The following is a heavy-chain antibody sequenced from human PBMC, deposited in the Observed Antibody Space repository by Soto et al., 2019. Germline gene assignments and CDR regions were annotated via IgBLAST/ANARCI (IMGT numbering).Heavy chain of an antibody. CDR2: ISSTSNPI. CDR1: GFTFSSYS. Sequence: EAQLVESGGGLVKPGVSLRLSCVDSGFTFSSYSMNWVRQAPGKGLEWVSSISSTSNPIFYADSVKGRFTIPRDNAKSSLYLQMTSPRAEDTAAYFCLRRGRSYTRDDVLDTWGQGTMVTVSS. CDR3: LRRGRSYTRDDVLDT. V-gene: IGHV3-21*06. J-gene: IGHJ3*02. D-gene: IGHD2-2*02.